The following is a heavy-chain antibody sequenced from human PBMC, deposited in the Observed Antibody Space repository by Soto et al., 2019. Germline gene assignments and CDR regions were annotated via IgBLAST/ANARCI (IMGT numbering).Heavy chain of an antibody. CDR2: INPSGGST. D-gene: IGHD1-20*01. CDR1: GYTFTSYY. Sequence: ASVKVSCKASGYTFTSYYMHWVRQAPGQGLEWMGIINPSGGSTSYAQKFQGRATMTRDTSTSTVYMELSSLRSEDTAVYYCARDNWTNAFDIWGQGTMVTVSS. J-gene: IGHJ3*02. V-gene: IGHV1-46*01. CDR3: ARDNWTNAFDI.